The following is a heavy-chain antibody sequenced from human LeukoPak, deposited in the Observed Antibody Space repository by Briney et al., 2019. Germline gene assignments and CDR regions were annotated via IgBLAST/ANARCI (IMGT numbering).Heavy chain of an antibody. CDR2: INPSGGST. D-gene: IGHD3-22*01. Sequence: ASVKVSCKASGYTFTSYYMHWVRQAPGQGLGWMGIINPSGGSTSYAQKFQGRVTMTRDTSTSTVYMELSSLRSEDTAVYYCARALGYYDSSGYFDYWGQGALVTVSS. CDR3: ARALGYYDSSGYFDY. CDR1: GYTFTSYY. J-gene: IGHJ4*02. V-gene: IGHV1-46*01.